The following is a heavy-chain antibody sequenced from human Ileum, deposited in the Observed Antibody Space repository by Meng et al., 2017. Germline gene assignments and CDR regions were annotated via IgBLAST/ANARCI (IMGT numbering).Heavy chain of an antibody. J-gene: IGHJ2*01. D-gene: IGHD5-24*01. Sequence: RLRLQGSGPGLVKPSETLSLTCTVSGGSISSSSYYWGWIRQPPGKGLEWIGSIYYSGSTYYNPSLKSRVTISVDTSKNQFSLKLSSVTAADTAVYYRASPVGEMATTEDWYFDLWGRGTLVTVSS. V-gene: IGHV4-39*06. CDR3: ASPVGEMATTEDWYFDL. CDR2: IYYSGST. CDR1: GGSISSSSYY.